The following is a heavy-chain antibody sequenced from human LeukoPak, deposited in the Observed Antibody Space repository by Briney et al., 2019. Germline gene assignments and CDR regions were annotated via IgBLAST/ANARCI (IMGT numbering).Heavy chain of an antibody. CDR2: IYDSGST. V-gene: IGHV4-59*01. CDR1: GDSINNFY. CDR3: ARLARPTLIRGVTGYHSLVV. J-gene: IGHJ6*04. D-gene: IGHD3-10*01. Sequence: SETLSLTCTVSGDSINNFYWSWIRQPPEGGPEYIGYIYDSGSTNYNPSLKSRLTISVDTSKSQFSMKLSSVTAADTAVYYCARLARPTLIRGVTGYHSLVVWRKGTKVTVSS.